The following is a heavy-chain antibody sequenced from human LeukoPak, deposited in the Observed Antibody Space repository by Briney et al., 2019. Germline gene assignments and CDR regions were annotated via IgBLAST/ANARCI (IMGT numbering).Heavy chain of an antibody. CDR3: ARHDCTTTSCLYFYGMDV. V-gene: IGHV4-39*01. CDR2: LYDSGST. Sequence: SETLSLTCTVSGGSISSSSHYWGWIRQPPGKGPEWIGSLYDSGSTYYNPSLKSRVTISVDTSKNQFSLKLSSVTATDTAVYYCARHDCTTTSCLYFYGMDVWGQGTTVTVSS. CDR1: GGSISSSSHY. J-gene: IGHJ6*02. D-gene: IGHD2-2*01.